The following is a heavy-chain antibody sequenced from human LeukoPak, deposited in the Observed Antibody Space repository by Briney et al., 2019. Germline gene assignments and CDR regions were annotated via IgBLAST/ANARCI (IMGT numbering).Heavy chain of an antibody. D-gene: IGHD6-6*01. CDR2: IRSKRNSYAT. V-gene: IGHV3-73*01. Sequence: GGSLKLSCTASGFTFSGSAMHWVRQASGKGLEWVGRIRSKRNSYATAYAASVKGRFTLSRDDSKNTAYLQMNSLKTEDTAVYYCTRHSEYSSLNWFDPWGQGTLVTVSS. CDR1: GFTFSGSA. CDR3: TRHSEYSSLNWFDP. J-gene: IGHJ5*02.